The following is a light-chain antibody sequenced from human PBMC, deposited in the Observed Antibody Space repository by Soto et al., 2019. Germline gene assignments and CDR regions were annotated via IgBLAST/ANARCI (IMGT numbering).Light chain of an antibody. CDR2: GNT. CDR3: QSYDSSLSTYG. V-gene: IGLV1-40*01. CDR1: SSNIGAGYD. Sequence: QSVLTQPPSVSGAPGQRVTISCTGSSSNIGAGYDVHWYQQLPGTAPKLLIFGNTNRPSGVPDRFSGSKSGTSASLASTGLQAEDEADYYCQSYDSSLSTYGFGTGTKLTVL. J-gene: IGLJ1*01.